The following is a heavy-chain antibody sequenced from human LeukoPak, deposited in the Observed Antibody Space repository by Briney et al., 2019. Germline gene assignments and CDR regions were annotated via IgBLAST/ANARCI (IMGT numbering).Heavy chain of an antibody. D-gene: IGHD2-15*01. CDR1: GFTFGDYA. V-gene: IGHV3-49*03. CDR2: IRSKAYGGTT. J-gene: IGHJ1*01. Sequence: GRSLRLSCTASGFTFGDYAMSWFRLAPGKGLEWVGFIRSKAYGGTTEYAASVKGRFTISRDDSKSIAYLQMNSLKTEDTAVYYCTRDGLGYCSGGSCGSAEYLQHWGQGTLVTVSS. CDR3: TRDGLGYCSGGSCGSAEYLQH.